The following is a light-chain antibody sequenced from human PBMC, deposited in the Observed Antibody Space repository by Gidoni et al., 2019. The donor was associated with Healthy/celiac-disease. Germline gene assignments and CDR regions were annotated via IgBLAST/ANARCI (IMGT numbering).Light chain of an antibody. CDR1: KSISSY. J-gene: IGKJ5*01. V-gene: IGKV1-39*01. CDR2: AAS. CDR3: QQSYSTSIT. Sequence: DIQMTQSTSSLSASVGDRVTITCRASKSISSYLNWYQQKPGKAPKLLIYAASSLQSGVPSRFSGSGSGTDFTLTISSLQPEDFATYYCQQSYSTSITFGQGTRLEIK.